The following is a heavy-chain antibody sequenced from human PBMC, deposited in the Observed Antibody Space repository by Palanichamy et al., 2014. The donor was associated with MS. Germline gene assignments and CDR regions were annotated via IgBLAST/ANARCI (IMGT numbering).Heavy chain of an antibody. V-gene: IGHV4-34*01. Sequence: QVQLQQWGAGLLKPSETLSLTCAVYGGSFSGYYWNWIRQPPGKGLEWIGEINHSGSTSYNPSLKSRVTISVDTSKNQFSLKLSSVTAADTAVYYCARFGTKNLVVVVFDYWGQGTLVTVSS. D-gene: IGHD2-15*01. CDR1: GGSFSGYY. J-gene: IGHJ4*02. CDR2: INHSGST. CDR3: ARFGTKNLVVVVFDY.